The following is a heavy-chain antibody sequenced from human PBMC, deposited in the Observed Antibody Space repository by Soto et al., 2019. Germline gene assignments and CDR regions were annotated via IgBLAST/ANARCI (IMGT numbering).Heavy chain of an antibody. Sequence: QLQLQESGPGLVKPSDTLSLTCTVSGGSISSSSYYWGWIRQPPGKGLEWIGSIYYSGRTYYNPPLKSRVTIAVDTSENQFSLKLSSVTAADSAVYYCARRPDSSSWCGQNFDYWGQGSLVTVSS. J-gene: IGHJ4*02. D-gene: IGHD6-13*01. CDR3: ARRPDSSSWCGQNFDY. V-gene: IGHV4-39*01. CDR2: IYYSGRT. CDR1: GGSISSSSYY.